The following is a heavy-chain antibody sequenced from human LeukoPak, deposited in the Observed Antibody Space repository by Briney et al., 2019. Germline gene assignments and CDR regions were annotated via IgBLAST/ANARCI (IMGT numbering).Heavy chain of an antibody. CDR1: GFTFDDYA. Sequence: PGGSLRLSCAASGFTFDDYAMHWVRRAPGKGLEWVSGISWNSGSIGYADSVKGRFTISRDNAKNSLYLQMNSLRAEDTALYYCAACHDYGDYGSFDYWGQGTLVTVSS. CDR3: AACHDYGDYGSFDY. D-gene: IGHD4-17*01. J-gene: IGHJ4*02. V-gene: IGHV3-9*01. CDR2: ISWNSGSI.